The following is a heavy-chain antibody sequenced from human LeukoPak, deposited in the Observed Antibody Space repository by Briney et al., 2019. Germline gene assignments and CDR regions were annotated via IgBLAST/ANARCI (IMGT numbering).Heavy chain of an antibody. CDR1: GYTFTSYG. Sequence: ASVKVSCKASGYTFTSYGISWVRQAPGQGLEWMGWISAHNGNTNYAQKLQGRVTMTTDTSTSTAYMELRSLRSDDTAVYYCARVRGYNWEGAFDYWGQGTLVTVSS. J-gene: IGHJ4*02. CDR3: ARVRGYNWEGAFDY. V-gene: IGHV1-18*01. CDR2: ISAHNGNT. D-gene: IGHD5-24*01.